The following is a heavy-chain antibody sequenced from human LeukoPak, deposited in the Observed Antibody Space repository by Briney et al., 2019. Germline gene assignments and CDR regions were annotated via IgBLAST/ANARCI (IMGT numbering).Heavy chain of an antibody. CDR2: IYTSGST. CDR1: GGSISSGPYY. Sequence: SETLSLTCTVSGGSISSGPYYWSWIRQPAGKGLEWIGRIYTSGSTNYNPSLKSRVTMSVDTSKNQFSLKLSSVTAADTAVYYCASGYGDDSSGYSLFDYWGQGTLVTVSS. J-gene: IGHJ4*02. CDR3: ASGYGDDSSGYSLFDY. V-gene: IGHV4-61*02. D-gene: IGHD3-22*01.